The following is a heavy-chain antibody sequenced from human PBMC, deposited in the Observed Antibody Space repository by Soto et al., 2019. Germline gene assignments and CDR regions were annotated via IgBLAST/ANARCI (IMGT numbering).Heavy chain of an antibody. CDR3: ATPSRTTVTTNYYYGMDV. CDR2: IIPIFGTA. D-gene: IGHD4-17*01. CDR1: GGTFSSYA. J-gene: IGHJ6*02. Sequence: QVQLVQSGAEVKKPGSSVKVSCKASGGTFSSYAISWVRQALGQGLEWMGGIIPIFGTANYAQKFQGRVTITADESTSTAYMELSSLRSEDTAVYYCATPSRTTVTTNYYYGMDVWGQGTTVTVSS. V-gene: IGHV1-69*01.